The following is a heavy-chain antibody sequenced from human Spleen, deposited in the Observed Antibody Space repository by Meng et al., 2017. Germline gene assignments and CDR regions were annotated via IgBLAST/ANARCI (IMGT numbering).Heavy chain of an antibody. J-gene: IGHJ4*02. D-gene: IGHD3-22*01. CDR3: ARYDTSGYHLDY. V-gene: IGHV4-4*02. CDR1: ATRSRENW. Sequence: PSGALSGCLRGFGATRSRENWLSWARQPPGKGLEWIGEIYHSGSTNYNPSLKCQVTISIDTSKNQFSQKLSSVTAADTAVYYCARYDTSGYHLDYWGQGTLVTVSS. CDR2: IYHSGST.